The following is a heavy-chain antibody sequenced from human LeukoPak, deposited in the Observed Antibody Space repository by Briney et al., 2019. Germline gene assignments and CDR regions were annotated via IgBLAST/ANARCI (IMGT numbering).Heavy chain of an antibody. V-gene: IGHV4-31*03. Sequence: NPSQTLSLTCTVSGGSISSGGYYWRWIRQHPGKGLEWIGYIYYSGSTYYNPSLKSRVTISVDTPKNQFSLKLSSVTAADTAVYYCARNGRGVRGVIMNYYYGMDVWGKGTTVTVSS. D-gene: IGHD3-10*02. CDR3: ARNGRGVRGVIMNYYYGMDV. CDR2: IYYSGST. CDR1: GGSISSGGYY. J-gene: IGHJ6*04.